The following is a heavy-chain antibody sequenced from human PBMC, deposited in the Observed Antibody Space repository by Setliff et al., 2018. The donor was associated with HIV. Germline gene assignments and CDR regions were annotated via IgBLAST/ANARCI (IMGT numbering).Heavy chain of an antibody. Sequence: PSETLSLTCTVSGGSISSSIYYWGWIRQPPGKGLEWIGFIYYSGSTYYYGGSTYYNPSLKSRVTISVDTSKNQFSLKLSSVTAADTAVYFCVRRVSHGSQPSYFDYWGQGTLVTVSS. V-gene: IGHV4-39*01. CDR1: GGSISSSIYY. CDR3: VRRVSHGSQPSYFDY. J-gene: IGHJ4*02. D-gene: IGHD3-10*01. CDR2: IYYSGSTYYYGGST.